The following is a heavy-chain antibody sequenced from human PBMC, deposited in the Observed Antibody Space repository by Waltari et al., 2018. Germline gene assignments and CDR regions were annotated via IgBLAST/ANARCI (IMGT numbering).Heavy chain of an antibody. CDR1: GYIFTNYA. CDR2: FSTNTGTP. Sequence: QVQLVQSGSELKKPGASVKVSCKASGYIFTNYAMNWVRQAPGQGLEWVGWFSTNTGTPTCAQGLTGRFVFSLDTSVSTAYLQISILKAEDTAVYYCARGIQLWGRGSWYFDDWGQGTLVTVSS. CDR3: ARGIQLWGRGSWYFDD. V-gene: IGHV7-4-1*02. J-gene: IGHJ4*02. D-gene: IGHD5-18*01.